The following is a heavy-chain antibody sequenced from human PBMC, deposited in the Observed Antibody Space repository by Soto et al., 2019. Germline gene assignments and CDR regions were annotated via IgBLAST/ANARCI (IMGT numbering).Heavy chain of an antibody. CDR3: ATQVRVDYYDSSGPYREGDY. CDR2: IYYSGST. Sequence: SETLSLTCTVSGGSISSSSYYWGWIRQPPGKGLEWIGSIYYSGSTYYNPSLKSRVTISVDTSKNQFSLKLSSVTAADTAVYYCATQVRVDYYDSSGPYREGDYWGQGTLVTVSS. J-gene: IGHJ4*02. D-gene: IGHD3-22*01. CDR1: GGSISSSSYY. V-gene: IGHV4-39*01.